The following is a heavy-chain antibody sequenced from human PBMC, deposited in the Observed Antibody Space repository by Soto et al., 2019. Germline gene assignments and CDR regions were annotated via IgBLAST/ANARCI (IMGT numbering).Heavy chain of an antibody. J-gene: IGHJ4*02. CDR1: GFTFSSYA. D-gene: IGHD2-2*01. V-gene: IGHV3-23*01. CDR2: ISGSGGST. Sequence: EVQLLESGGGLVQPGGSLRLSCAASGFTFSSYAMSWVRQAPGKGLEWVSAISGSGGSTYYADSVKGRFTISRDNSKSTLYLQMNSLRAEDTAVYYCAKAESIGGYALVGYWGQGTLVTVSS. CDR3: AKAESIGGYALVGY.